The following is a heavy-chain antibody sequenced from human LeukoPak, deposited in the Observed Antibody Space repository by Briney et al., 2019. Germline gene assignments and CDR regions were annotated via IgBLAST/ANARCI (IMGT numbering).Heavy chain of an antibody. V-gene: IGHV4-59*12. Sequence: SETLSLTCTVSGGSIGNYYWSWIRQPPGKGLEWLGYISYSASSNYNPSLKSRVSISVDTSKNKFSLKLNSVTAADTAVYYCAGDPRLYCSSTSCYRRPFDYWGQGTLVTVSS. CDR1: GGSIGNYY. CDR3: AGDPRLYCSSTSCYRRPFDY. D-gene: IGHD2-2*01. CDR2: ISYSASS. J-gene: IGHJ4*02.